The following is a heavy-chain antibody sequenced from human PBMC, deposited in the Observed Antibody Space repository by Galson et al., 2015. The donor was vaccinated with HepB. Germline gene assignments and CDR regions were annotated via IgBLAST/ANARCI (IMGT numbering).Heavy chain of an antibody. CDR3: AREVVPAAIGDAFDI. Sequence: SVKVSCKASGYTFTSYYMHWVRQAPGQGLEWMGIINPSGGSTSYAQKFQGRVTMTRDTSTSTVYMELSSLRSEDTAVYYCAREVVPAAIGDAFDIWGQGTVVTVSS. D-gene: IGHD2-2*01. CDR1: GYTFTSYY. J-gene: IGHJ3*02. CDR2: INPSGGST. V-gene: IGHV1-46*01.